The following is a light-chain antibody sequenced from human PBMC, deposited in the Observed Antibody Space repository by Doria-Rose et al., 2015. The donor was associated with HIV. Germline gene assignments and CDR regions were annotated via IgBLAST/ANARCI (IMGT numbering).Light chain of an antibody. Sequence: EIVLTQSPGTLTLSPGERATLSCRASQSFSSTYLAWYQQNPGKAPSLFMYDGSTSATGIPDRFSASWSETDFTLTINRLEPEDFALYYCHQYGTSWTFGQGTKVEI. CDR3: HQYGTSWT. J-gene: IGKJ1*01. CDR2: DGS. CDR1: QSFSSTY. V-gene: IGKV3-20*01.